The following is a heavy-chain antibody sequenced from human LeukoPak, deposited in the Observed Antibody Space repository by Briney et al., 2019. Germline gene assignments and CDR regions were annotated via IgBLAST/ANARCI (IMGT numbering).Heavy chain of an antibody. V-gene: IGHV3-21*04. Sequence: GGSLRLSCAASGFTFSSYAMSWVRQAPGKGLEWVSAISSSGSTIYYADSVKGRFTISRDNAKNSLYLQMNSLRAEDTAVYYCARVAGPYYDYVWGSYRYNAPDYWGQGTLVTVSS. CDR2: ISSSGSTI. CDR3: ARVAGPYYDYVWGSYRYNAPDY. D-gene: IGHD3-16*02. CDR1: GFTFSSYA. J-gene: IGHJ4*02.